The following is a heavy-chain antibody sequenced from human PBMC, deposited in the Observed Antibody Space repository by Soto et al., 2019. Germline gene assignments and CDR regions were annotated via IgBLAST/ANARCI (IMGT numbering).Heavy chain of an antibody. Sequence: QVQLVQSGAEVKKPGSSVKVSCKASGGSLSNYGISWVRQAPGQGLEWMGAIIPVFGTPNYAQKFQDRVTIPADESTTTVYREVRSLTSEDTAVYYCATGDATKIVVTAYYGMDVWGQGTTVTVSS. CDR2: IIPVFGTP. D-gene: IGHD3-22*01. J-gene: IGHJ6*02. CDR3: ATGDATKIVVTAYYGMDV. CDR1: GGSLSNYG. V-gene: IGHV1-69*12.